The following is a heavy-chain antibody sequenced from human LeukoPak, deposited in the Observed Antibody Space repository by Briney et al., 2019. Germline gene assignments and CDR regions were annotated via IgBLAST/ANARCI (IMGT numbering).Heavy chain of an antibody. CDR2: IIPIFGTA. V-gene: IGHV1-69*06. CDR1: GGTFSSYA. J-gene: IGHJ5*02. CDR3: ATVPGYCSGGSCSNWFDP. Sequence: SVKVSCKASGGTFSSYAISWVRQAPGQGLEWMGGIIPIFGTANYAQKFQGRVTMTEDTSTDTAYMELSSLRSEDTAVYYCATVPGYCSGGSCSNWFDPWGQGTLVTVSS. D-gene: IGHD2-15*01.